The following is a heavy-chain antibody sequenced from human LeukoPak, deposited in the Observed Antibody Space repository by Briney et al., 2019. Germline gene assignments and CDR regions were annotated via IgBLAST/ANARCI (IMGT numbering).Heavy chain of an antibody. CDR1: GFTFSSYG. V-gene: IGHV3-33*01. CDR3: ARDQWLDYYYGMHV. D-gene: IGHD6-19*01. CDR2: IWYDGSNK. Sequence: GGSLRLSCAASGFTFSSYGMHWVRQAPGKGLEWVAVIWYDGSNKYYADSVKGRFTISRDNSKNTLYLQMNSLRAEDTAVYYCARDQWLDYYYGMHVWGQGTTVTVSS. J-gene: IGHJ6*02.